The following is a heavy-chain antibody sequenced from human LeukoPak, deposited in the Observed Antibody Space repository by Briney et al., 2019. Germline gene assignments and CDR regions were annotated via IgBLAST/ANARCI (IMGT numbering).Heavy chain of an antibody. Sequence: GGSLRLSCAASGFTFSSYWMHWVRQAPGKGLVWVSRINTDGSSTSYADSVKGRFTISRDNAKNTLYLQMNSLRAEDTAVYYCAVARPGDYFDYWGQGTLVTVSS. V-gene: IGHV3-74*01. J-gene: IGHJ4*02. CDR3: AVARPGDYFDY. CDR2: INTDGSST. CDR1: GFTFSSYW. D-gene: IGHD5-12*01.